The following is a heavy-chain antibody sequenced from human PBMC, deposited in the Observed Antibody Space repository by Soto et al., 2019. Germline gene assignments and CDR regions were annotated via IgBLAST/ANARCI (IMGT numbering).Heavy chain of an antibody. CDR1: GYSFTTYL. CDR2: IYPGDSDT. Sequence: GESLKISCKASGYSFTTYLIGWVRQMPGKGLEWMGIIYPGDSDTRYSPSFQGQVTISADKSISTAYLQWSSLKASDSGMYYCARTGSAAIDWFDPWGQGTLVTVSS. D-gene: IGHD3-9*01. V-gene: IGHV5-51*01. J-gene: IGHJ5*02. CDR3: ARTGSAAIDWFDP.